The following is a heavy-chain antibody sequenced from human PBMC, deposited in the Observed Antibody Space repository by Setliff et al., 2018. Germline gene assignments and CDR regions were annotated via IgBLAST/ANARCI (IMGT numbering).Heavy chain of an antibody. V-gene: IGHV1-46*01. Sequence: ASVKVSCKASGYTFTSHYMHWVRQAPGLGLEWMGTINPSSGRTSYAQKFQGRVTITADKSTSTAYMELSSLRSEDTAVYYCARVHEASGWRYFDYWGQGTLVTVSS. J-gene: IGHJ4*02. CDR2: INPSSGRT. CDR1: GYTFTSHY. CDR3: ARVHEASGWRYFDY. D-gene: IGHD6-19*01.